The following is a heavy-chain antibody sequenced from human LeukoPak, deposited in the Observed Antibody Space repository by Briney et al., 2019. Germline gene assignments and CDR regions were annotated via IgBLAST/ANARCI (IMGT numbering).Heavy chain of an antibody. J-gene: IGHJ5*02. V-gene: IGHV3-23*01. D-gene: IGHD3-16*01. CDR2: ISGRDGST. Sequence: GGSLRLSCAASGFSFSNYAMSWVRQAPGKGLEWVSAISGRDGSTYYAGSVKGRFTISRDNSKNTLYLQMNSLRGEDTAVYYCAKSGGVRFDPWGQGTLVTVSS. CDR1: GFSFSNYA. CDR3: AKSGGVRFDP.